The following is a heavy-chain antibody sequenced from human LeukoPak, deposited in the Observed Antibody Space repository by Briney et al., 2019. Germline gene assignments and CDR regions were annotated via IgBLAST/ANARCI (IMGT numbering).Heavy chain of an antibody. V-gene: IGHV4-34*01. CDR1: GGSFSGYY. D-gene: IGHD6-6*01. CDR3: ASPGSSSAFDY. CDR2: INHSGST. J-gene: IGHJ4*02. Sequence: SETLSLTRAVYGGSFSGYYWSWIRQPPGKGLEWIGEINHSGSTNYNPSLKSRVTISVDTSKNQFSLKLSSVTAADTAVYYCASPGSSSAFDYWGQGTLVTVSS.